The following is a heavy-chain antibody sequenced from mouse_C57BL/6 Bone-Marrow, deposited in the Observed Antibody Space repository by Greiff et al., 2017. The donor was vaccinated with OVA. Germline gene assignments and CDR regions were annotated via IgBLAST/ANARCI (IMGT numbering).Heavy chain of an antibody. CDR2: ISNLAYSI. CDR3: ARQLRDYYAMDY. CDR1: GFTFSDYG. V-gene: IGHV5-15*01. J-gene: IGHJ4*01. Sequence: EVKMMESGGGLVQPGGSLKLSCAASGFTFSDYGMAWVRQAPRKGPAWVAFISNLAYSIYYADTVTGRFTISRENAKNTLYLEMSSLRSEDTAMYYCARQLRDYYAMDYWGQGTSVTVSS.